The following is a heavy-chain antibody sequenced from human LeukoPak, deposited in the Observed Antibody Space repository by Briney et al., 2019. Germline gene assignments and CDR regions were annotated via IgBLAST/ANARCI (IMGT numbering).Heavy chain of an antibody. Sequence: GGSLRLTCAASGFTFSSYAMSWVRQAPGKGLEWVSAISGSGGSTYYADSVKGRFTISRDNAKNSLYLQMNSLRAEDTAVYYCAFWGEWGYYYDAFDYWGQGTLVTVSS. D-gene: IGHD3-22*01. V-gene: IGHV3-23*01. J-gene: IGHJ4*02. CDR3: AFWGEWGYYYDAFDY. CDR2: ISGSGGST. CDR1: GFTFSSYA.